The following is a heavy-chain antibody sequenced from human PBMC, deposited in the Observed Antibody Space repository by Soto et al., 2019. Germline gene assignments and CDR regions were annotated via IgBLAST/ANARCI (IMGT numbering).Heavy chain of an antibody. V-gene: IGHV1-69*13. J-gene: IGHJ5*02. D-gene: IGHD3-22*01. CDR1: GGTFSDYG. Sequence: GASVKVSCKASGGTFSDYGINWVRQAPGQGLEWMGGIIPIFGTPNYAQNFQARVTITADESTSTVYMELSSLSSEDTAVYYCARGWDHYDASGLLTWFDPWGQGTLVTVPS. CDR2: IIPIFGTP. CDR3: ARGWDHYDASGLLTWFDP.